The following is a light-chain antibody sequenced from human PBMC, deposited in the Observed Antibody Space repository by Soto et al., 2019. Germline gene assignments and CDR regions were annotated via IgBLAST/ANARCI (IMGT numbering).Light chain of an antibody. CDR1: QSVSSSY. CDR2: GAS. J-gene: IGKJ1*01. Sequence: EIVLTQSPGTLSFSPGKRATLSSRASQSVSSSYLAWYQQKPGQAPRLPIDGASSRATGIPDRFSGSGSGTDFTLTISRLEPEDFAVYYCQQYGSSPGWTFGQGTKVDSK. V-gene: IGKV3-20*01. CDR3: QQYGSSPGWT.